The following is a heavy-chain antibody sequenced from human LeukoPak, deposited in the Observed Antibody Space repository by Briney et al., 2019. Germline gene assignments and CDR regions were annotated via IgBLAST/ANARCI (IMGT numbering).Heavy chain of an antibody. CDR2: VWYDGNNK. D-gene: IGHD6-13*01. CDR3: ARGSEAAAGAFDY. Sequence: GGSLRLSCAASGFTFRSYGMHWVRQARGKGLEWVAIVWYDGNNKYYADSVKGRFTVSRDNSKDTVSLQLNSLRAEDTAVYYCARGSEAAAGAFDYWGQGALVTVPS. J-gene: IGHJ4*02. CDR1: GFTFRSYG. V-gene: IGHV3-33*01.